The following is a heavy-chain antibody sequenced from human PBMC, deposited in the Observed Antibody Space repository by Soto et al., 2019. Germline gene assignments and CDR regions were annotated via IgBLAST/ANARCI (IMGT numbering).Heavy chain of an antibody. D-gene: IGHD6-6*01. CDR3: ARGDSSSSLDYRMDV. Sequence: SETLSLTCTVSGGSISSYYWSWIRQPPGKGLEWIGYIYYSGSTNYNPSLKSRVTISVDTSKNQFSLKLSSVTAADTAVYYCARGDSSSSLDYRMDVWGQGTTVTVSS. J-gene: IGHJ6*02. CDR2: IYYSGST. V-gene: IGHV4-59*01. CDR1: GGSISSYY.